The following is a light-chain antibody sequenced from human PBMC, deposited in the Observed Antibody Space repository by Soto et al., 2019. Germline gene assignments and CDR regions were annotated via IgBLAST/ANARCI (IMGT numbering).Light chain of an antibody. CDR3: AAWDDSLSGWV. V-gene: IGLV1-47*01. CDR1: SSNIGSNY. CDR2: RNN. Sequence: QSVLTQPHSASGTPGQTVTISCSGSSSNIGSNYVFWYQQLPGTAPTLLIYRNNQRPSGVPDRFSGSKSCTSASLAISGLRSEDEDDYYCAAWDDSLSGWVFGGGTKLTVL. J-gene: IGLJ3*02.